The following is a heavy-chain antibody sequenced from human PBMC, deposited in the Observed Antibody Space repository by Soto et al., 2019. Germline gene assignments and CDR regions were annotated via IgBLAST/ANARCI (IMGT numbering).Heavy chain of an antibody. Sequence: SETLSLTCAVSGFSISSGGYSWSWIRQPPGKGLEWIGYIYHSGSTNYNPSLKSRVTISVDTSKNQFSLKLSSVTAADTAVYYCARYKSNYYYGMDVWGQGTTVTVSS. CDR3: ARYKSNYYYGMDV. V-gene: IGHV4-30-2*02. J-gene: IGHJ6*02. D-gene: IGHD5-12*01. CDR2: IYHSGST. CDR1: GFSISSGGYS.